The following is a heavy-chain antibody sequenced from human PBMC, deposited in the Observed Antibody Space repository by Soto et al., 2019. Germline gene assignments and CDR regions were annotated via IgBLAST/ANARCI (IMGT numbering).Heavy chain of an antibody. D-gene: IGHD3-22*01. CDR1: GFTFSNAW. CDR3: TTEVKSRRHLLYYYYGMDV. Sequence: GGSLRLSCAASGFTFSNAWMNWVRQAPGKGLEWVGRIKSKTDGGTTDYAAPVKGRFTISRDDSKNTLYLQMNSLKTEDTAVYYCTTEVKSRRHLLYYYYGMDVWGQGTTVTVSS. CDR2: IKSKTDGGTT. J-gene: IGHJ6*02. V-gene: IGHV3-15*07.